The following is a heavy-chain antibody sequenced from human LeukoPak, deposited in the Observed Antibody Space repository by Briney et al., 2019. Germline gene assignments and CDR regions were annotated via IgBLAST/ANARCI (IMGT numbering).Heavy chain of an antibody. J-gene: IGHJ5*02. CDR1: GYSISKNNW. CDR2: IYYSGST. D-gene: IGHD3-10*01. CDR3: AGVRGIISRNWFDP. V-gene: IGHV4-28*01. Sequence: SDTLSLTCAVSGYSISKNNWWGWIRQPPGKGLEWIGYIYYSGSTHYNPSLKSRVTISVDTSKNQFSLKLSSVTAADTAVYFCAGVRGIISRNWFDPWGQGTLVTVSS.